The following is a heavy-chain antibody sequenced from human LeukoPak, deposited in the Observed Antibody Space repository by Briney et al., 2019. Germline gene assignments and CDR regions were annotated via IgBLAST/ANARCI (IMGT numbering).Heavy chain of an antibody. D-gene: IGHD2-2*01. V-gene: IGHV3-23*01. J-gene: IGHJ5*02. CDR3: AKEAKGARIVVVPAATPNWFDP. CDR1: GFTFSSYA. CDR2: ISGSGGST. Sequence: GGSLRLSCAASGFTFSSYAMSWVRQAPGKGLEWVSAISGSGGSTYYADSVKGRFTISRDNSKNTLYLQMNSLRAEGTAVYYCAKEAKGARIVVVPAATPNWFDPWGQGTLVTVSS.